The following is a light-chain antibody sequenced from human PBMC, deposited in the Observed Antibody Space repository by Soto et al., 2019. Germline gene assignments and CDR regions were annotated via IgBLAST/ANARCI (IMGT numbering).Light chain of an antibody. CDR3: KKRSNWQIN. CDR1: QGVTTN. CDR2: DAY. V-gene: IGKV3-11*01. J-gene: IGKJ5*01. Sequence: EILMTHPPATLSVSPGERATLPRRAGQGVTTNFAWYQQNPGQANRIIIYDAYNRATGIKARFSGSGSGTDFTLTIRSIEPEDFAVYYCKKRSNWQINCGKGTQLEIK.